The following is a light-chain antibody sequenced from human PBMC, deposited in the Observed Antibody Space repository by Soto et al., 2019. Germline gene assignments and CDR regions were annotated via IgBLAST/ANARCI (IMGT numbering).Light chain of an antibody. J-gene: IGLJ2*01. Sequence: QSALTQPPSASGSPGQSVTISCTGTSSDVGGYNYVSWYQQHPGKAPKLMIYEVSKRPSGVPDRFSGSKSVNTAALTVSGLQAEDEADYYCSSYAGSQRVFGGGTELTVL. CDR3: SSYAGSQRV. CDR2: EVS. CDR1: SSDVGGYNY. V-gene: IGLV2-8*01.